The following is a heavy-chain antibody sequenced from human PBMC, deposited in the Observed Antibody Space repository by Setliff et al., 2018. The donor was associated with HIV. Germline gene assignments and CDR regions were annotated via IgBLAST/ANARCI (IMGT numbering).Heavy chain of an antibody. CDR1: GGSINSYY. CDR2: IYHSGTT. Sequence: PSETLSLTCTVSGGSINSYYWSWIRQPPGNGLEWVGSIYHSGTTYYNPSLKSRVTISVDTSKNQFSLKLSSVTAADTAVYYCARYDSGGYYSLDYWGQGTLVTVSS. CDR3: ARYDSGGYYSLDY. D-gene: IGHD3-22*01. V-gene: IGHV4-38-2*02. J-gene: IGHJ4*02.